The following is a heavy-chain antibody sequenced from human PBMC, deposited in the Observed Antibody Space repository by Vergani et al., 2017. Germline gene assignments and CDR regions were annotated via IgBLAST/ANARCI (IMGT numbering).Heavy chain of an antibody. CDR1: GGSISSGSYY. CDR3: ARMPGGYSGYDIDY. D-gene: IGHD5-12*01. J-gene: IGHJ4*02. V-gene: IGHV4-61*02. CDR2: IYTSGST. Sequence: QVQLQESGPGLVKPSQTLSLTCTVSGGSISSGSYYWSWIRQPAGKGLEWIGRIYTSGSTNYNPSLKSRVTISVDTSKNQFSLKLSSVTAADTAVYYCARMPGGYSGYDIDYWGQGTLVTVSS.